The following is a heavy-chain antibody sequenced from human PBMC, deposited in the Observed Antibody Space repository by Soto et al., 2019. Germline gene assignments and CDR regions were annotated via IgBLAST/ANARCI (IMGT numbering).Heavy chain of an antibody. J-gene: IGHJ6*02. Sequence: GGSLRLSCAASGFTVKNYQMNWVRQAPGKGLEWVSVIYSGGVTYYPDSVKGRFTTIRDTSKNTVYLQMNSLRADDTALYYCARDPSTTGYYGLDVWGQGTTVTVSS. CDR1: GFTVKNYQ. CDR3: ARDPSTTGYYGLDV. V-gene: IGHV3-53*01. CDR2: IYSGGVT.